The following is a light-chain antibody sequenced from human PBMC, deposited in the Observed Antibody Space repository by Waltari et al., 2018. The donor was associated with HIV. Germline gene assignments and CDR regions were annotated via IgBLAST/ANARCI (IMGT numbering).Light chain of an antibody. CDR2: SKH. CDR3: ASWDDSLNGPV. V-gene: IGLV1-44*01. J-gene: IGLJ2*01. Sequence: QSVLTQPPSASGTPGQRVTISCSGSSSNIGGNTVNWYKTLPGTAPKPLVYSKHQRPSGVPGGFSGFESGISASRAISGRQSEYEADYYGASWDDSLNGPVFGRGTKLTVL. CDR1: SSNIGGNT.